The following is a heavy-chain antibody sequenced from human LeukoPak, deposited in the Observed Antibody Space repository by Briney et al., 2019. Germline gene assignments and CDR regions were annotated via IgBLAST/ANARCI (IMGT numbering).Heavy chain of an antibody. V-gene: IGHV3-21*05. CDR2: ISSSSSHT. CDR1: GFTFRSYA. Sequence: WGSLRLSCAASGFTFRSYAMSWVRQAPGQGLEWVSYISSSSSHTNYADSVKGRFTISRDNAKNSLYLQMNSLRAEDTAVYYCARTNLGSGWRFDYWGQGTLVTVSS. CDR3: ARTNLGSGWRFDY. D-gene: IGHD6-19*01. J-gene: IGHJ4*02.